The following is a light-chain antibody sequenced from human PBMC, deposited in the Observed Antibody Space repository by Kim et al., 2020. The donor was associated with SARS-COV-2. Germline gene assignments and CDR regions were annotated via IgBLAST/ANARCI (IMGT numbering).Light chain of an antibody. J-gene: IGLJ2*01. V-gene: IGLV1-44*01. CDR1: TSNIGSNT. CDR3: AAWDDSLSGVV. Sequence: GQRVTISCSGSTSNIGSNTVNWYQQLPGTAPKLLISTNNQRPSGVPDRFSGSKSGTSASLAISGLQSEDEADYYCAAWDDSLSGVVFGGGTQLTVL. CDR2: TNN.